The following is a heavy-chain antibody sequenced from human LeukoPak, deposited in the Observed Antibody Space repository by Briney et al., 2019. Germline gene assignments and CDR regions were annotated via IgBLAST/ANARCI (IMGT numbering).Heavy chain of an antibody. CDR3: ARASSGAPRLGFDP. CDR1: GGSISSYY. Sequence: PSETLSLTCTVSGGSISSYYWSWIRQPAGKGLEWIGRIYTSGSTNYNPSLKSRVTISLDTSKNQFSLNLSSVTAADTAVYYCARASSGAPRLGFDPWGQGTLVTVSS. D-gene: IGHD3-22*01. CDR2: IYTSGST. V-gene: IGHV4-4*07. J-gene: IGHJ5*02.